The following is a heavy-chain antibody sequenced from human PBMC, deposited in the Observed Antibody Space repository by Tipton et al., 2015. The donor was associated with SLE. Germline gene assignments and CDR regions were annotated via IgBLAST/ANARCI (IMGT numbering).Heavy chain of an antibody. CDR1: GGSFSGYY. V-gene: IGHV4-34*01. J-gene: IGHJ6*03. D-gene: IGHD1-1*01. CDR2: INHSGST. Sequence: TLSLTCAVYGGSFSGYYWTWIRQPPGKGLEWIGDINHSGSTNYNPSLKSRVTISVDTSKNQFSLNLSSVTAADTAVYYCARVPGLERSYYYFYYMDVWGKGTTVTVSS. CDR3: ARVPGLERSYYYFYYMDV.